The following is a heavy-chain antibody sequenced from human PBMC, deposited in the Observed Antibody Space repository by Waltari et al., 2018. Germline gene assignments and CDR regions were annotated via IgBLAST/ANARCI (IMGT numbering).Heavy chain of an antibody. Sequence: QVQLQESGPRLVKPSETLSLTCTVSGDSISDYYWSWIRQPAGKGLEWIGRIGPSGTTNYNPSLKSRVTMAGDTSKNQFSLRLRSVTVADTAVYYCAGEFDSSGYYYRAAWGQGALVTVSS. J-gene: IGHJ5*02. D-gene: IGHD3-22*01. V-gene: IGHV4-4*07. CDR2: IGPSGTT. CDR3: AGEFDSSGYYYRAA. CDR1: GDSISDYY.